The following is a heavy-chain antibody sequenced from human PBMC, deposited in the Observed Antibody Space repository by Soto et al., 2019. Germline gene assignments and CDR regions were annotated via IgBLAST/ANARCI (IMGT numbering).Heavy chain of an antibody. CDR3: ARDARDCSGGSCSKNHRNWFDP. D-gene: IGHD2-15*01. CDR2: IWYDGSNK. J-gene: IGHJ5*02. V-gene: IGHV3-33*01. CDR1: GFTFSSYG. Sequence: GGSLRLSCAASGFTFSSYGMHWVRQAPGKGLEWVAVIWYDGSNKYYADSVKGRFTISRDNSKNTLYLQMNSLRAEDTAVYYCARDARDCSGGSCSKNHRNWFDPWGQGTLVTVSS.